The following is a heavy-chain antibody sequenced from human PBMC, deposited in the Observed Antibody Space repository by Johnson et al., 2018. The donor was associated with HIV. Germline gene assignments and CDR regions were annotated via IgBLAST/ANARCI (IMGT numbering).Heavy chain of an antibody. J-gene: IGHJ3*02. Sequence: QMLLVESGGGVVQPERSLRLSCAASGFSFSHYALHWVSQATGKGLECVAAISYDGRTTYYSDSVKARFTISRDNSKNTLYLQLNSLRAEDTALYYCAGLAVRGSAGAFDIWGQGTMVTVSS. D-gene: IGHD3-10*01. CDR3: AGLAVRGSAGAFDI. V-gene: IGHV3-30-3*01. CDR2: ISYDGRTT. CDR1: GFSFSHYA.